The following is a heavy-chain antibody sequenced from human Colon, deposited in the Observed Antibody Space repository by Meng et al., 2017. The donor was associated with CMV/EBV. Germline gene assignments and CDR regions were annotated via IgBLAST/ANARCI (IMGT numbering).Heavy chain of an antibody. Sequence: GGSLRPSCAASGFNFSNYWMSWVRQAPGKGLEWVANIKYDGSETHYVDSLKGRVTVSRDNAKNSLYLQISSLRPEDTAVFFCARVGVNKPFDYWGQGTLVTVSS. CDR2: IKYDGSET. CDR3: ARVGVNKPFDY. CDR1: GFNFSNYW. J-gene: IGHJ4*02. V-gene: IGHV3-7*01. D-gene: IGHD2-21*01.